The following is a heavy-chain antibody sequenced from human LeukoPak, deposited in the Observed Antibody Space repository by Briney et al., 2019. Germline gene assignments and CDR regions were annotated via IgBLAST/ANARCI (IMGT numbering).Heavy chain of an antibody. D-gene: IGHD3-16*01. CDR2: INHSGST. V-gene: IGHV4-34*09. CDR3: ARTRRGILTFNWFDP. CDR1: GGSFSGYY. Sequence: SETLSLTCAVYGGSFSGYYWSWIRQPPGNGLEWIGEINHSGSTNYNPSLKSRVTISVDTSKNQFSLKLSSVTAADTAVYYCARTRRGILTFNWFDPWGQGTLVTVSS. J-gene: IGHJ5*02.